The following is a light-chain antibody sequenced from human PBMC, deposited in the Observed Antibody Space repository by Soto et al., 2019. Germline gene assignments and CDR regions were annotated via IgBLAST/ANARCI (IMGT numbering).Light chain of an antibody. J-gene: IGKJ5*01. Sequence: DIQFSQYPSFLSASVGDRVTITCRASQGTSSYLAWCQQKPGRAPKLLIYGASTLQSGVPARFSGSGSGTDFTLTSSNLQPEDFATYYCQQLNAYPLTFGQGTRLEIK. CDR3: QQLNAYPLT. CDR1: QGTSSY. V-gene: IGKV1-9*01. CDR2: GAS.